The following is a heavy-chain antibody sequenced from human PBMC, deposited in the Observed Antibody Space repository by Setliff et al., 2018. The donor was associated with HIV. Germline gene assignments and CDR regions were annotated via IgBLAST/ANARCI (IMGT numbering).Heavy chain of an antibody. V-gene: IGHV4-61*02. Sequence: NPSETLSLTCTVSGGSFSSVSYYWNWIRQPAGKGLEWIGRIYFSGSTNYNPSLKSRVTISVDTSKKQFSLKLRSVTAADTAVYYCARSSYYGSGSYTDYWGQGTLVTVSS. J-gene: IGHJ4*02. CDR1: GGSFSSVSYY. CDR3: ARSSYYGSGSYTDY. CDR2: IYFSGST. D-gene: IGHD3-10*01.